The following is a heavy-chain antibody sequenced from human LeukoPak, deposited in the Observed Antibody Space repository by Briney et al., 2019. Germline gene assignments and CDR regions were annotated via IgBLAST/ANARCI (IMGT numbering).Heavy chain of an antibody. CDR2: ISGSSLTT. CDR1: GFTFSSYA. CDR3: AKHLRTSVWFFDS. V-gene: IGHV3-23*01. J-gene: IGHJ4*02. D-gene: IGHD6-19*01. Sequence: GGSLRLSCAASGFTFSSYALSWVRQAPGKGLEWVSLISGSSLTTDYADSVKGRFTISRDNSKNTLPLQMNSLNADDTAVYYCAKHLRTSVWFFDSWGQGTLVTVSS.